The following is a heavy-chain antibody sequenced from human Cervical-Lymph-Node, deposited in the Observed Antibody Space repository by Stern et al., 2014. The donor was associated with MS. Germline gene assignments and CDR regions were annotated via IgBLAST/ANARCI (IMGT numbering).Heavy chain of an antibody. J-gene: IGHJ4*02. CDR1: GFTFSNYW. CDR3: IKDAFGPDDL. D-gene: IGHD2-2*01. CDR2: INSDGRRI. Sequence: EVQLVQSGGGLVQPGGSLRLSCAGSGFTFSNYWMHWVRQAPGKGLVWISRINSDGRRINYGESVRGRFTISRDNAKNMMFLQMNSLRAEDTAVYYCIKDAFGPDDLWGQGTPVTVSS. V-gene: IGHV3-74*01.